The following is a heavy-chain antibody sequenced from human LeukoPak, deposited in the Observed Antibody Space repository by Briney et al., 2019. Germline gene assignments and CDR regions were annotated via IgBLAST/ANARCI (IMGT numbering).Heavy chain of an antibody. Sequence: PGGSLRLSCAASGFTFSSYSMNWVRQAPGKGLEWVSYISSSSSTIYYADSVKGRFTISRDNAKNSLYLQMNSLRAEDTAVYYCARDLHYYGSGSYYSYWGQGTLVTVSS. CDR2: ISSSSSTI. J-gene: IGHJ4*02. CDR1: GFTFSSYS. D-gene: IGHD3-10*01. CDR3: ARDLHYYGSGSYYSY. V-gene: IGHV3-48*04.